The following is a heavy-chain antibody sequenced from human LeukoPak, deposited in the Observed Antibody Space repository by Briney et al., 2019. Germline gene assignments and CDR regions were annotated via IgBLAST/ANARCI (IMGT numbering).Heavy chain of an antibody. V-gene: IGHV3-20*04. CDR1: GFTLDDYG. J-gene: IGHJ3*02. CDR2: INWNGGST. Sequence: GRSLRLSCAASGFTLDDYGMSWVRQAPGKGLEWVSGINWNGGSTGYADSVKGRFTISRDNAKNSLYLQMNSLRAEDTALYYCARDKHDSSGYWRLVAFDIWGQGTMVTVSS. CDR3: ARDKHDSSGYWRLVAFDI. D-gene: IGHD3-22*01.